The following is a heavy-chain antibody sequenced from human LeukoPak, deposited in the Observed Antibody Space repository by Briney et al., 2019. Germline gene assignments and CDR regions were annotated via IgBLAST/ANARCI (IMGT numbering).Heavy chain of an antibody. Sequence: GGSLRLSCAASGYTFSDFSVNWVRQAPGKGLEWVSSISVRSNYRYYADSVRGRLTISRDDARDSLFLQMNSLRAEGTAVYFCVRLRRNSDRSGYYYYYDYWGQGTLVTVSS. J-gene: IGHJ4*02. CDR3: VRLRRNSDRSGYYYYYDY. CDR2: ISVRSNYR. D-gene: IGHD3-22*01. V-gene: IGHV3-21*01. CDR1: GYTFSDFS.